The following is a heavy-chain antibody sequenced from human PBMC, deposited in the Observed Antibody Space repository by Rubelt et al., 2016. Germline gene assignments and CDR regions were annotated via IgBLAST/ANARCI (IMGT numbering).Heavy chain of an antibody. CDR2: ITISGGST. J-gene: IGHJ4*02. V-gene: IGHV3-23*01. D-gene: IGHD4-23*01. CDR3: AKGSRDYGGKLAY. CDR1: GFTFSNYA. Sequence: GGSLRLSCAASGFTFSNYAMSWVRQAPGKGLEWVSTITISGGSTDYADSVKGRFTVSRDNSKNTLYLQMNSLRAEDTAVYYCAKGSRDYGGKLAYWGQGTLVTVSS.